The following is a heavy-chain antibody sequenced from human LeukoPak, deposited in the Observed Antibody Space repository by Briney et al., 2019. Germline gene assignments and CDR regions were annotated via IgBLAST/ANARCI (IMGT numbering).Heavy chain of an antibody. D-gene: IGHD2-21*01. J-gene: IGHJ6*02. CDR1: VGPFSGYY. Sequence: PSETLSLTCAVNVGPFSGYYWSWVRQPPGKGLEWIGEINHSGNTNYNPSLTSRVTISVDSSNSHFSLRLTSVTAADTAVYYCATKTSLTYCYNRREVFGLDVWGQGTTVTVSS. CDR3: ATKTSLTYCYNRREVFGLDV. CDR2: INHSGNT. V-gene: IGHV4-34*01.